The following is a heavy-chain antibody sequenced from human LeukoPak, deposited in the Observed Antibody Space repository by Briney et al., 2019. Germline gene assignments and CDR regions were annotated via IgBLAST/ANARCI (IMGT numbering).Heavy chain of an antibody. CDR1: GLTFTTYW. CDR2: INQDGIEK. V-gene: IGHV3-7*05. J-gene: IGHJ3*02. D-gene: IGHD5-24*01. Sequence: GGSLRLSCAASGLTFTTYWMSWVRQAPGKWLEWVANINQDGIEKYYVASVRGRLTISRDNAENSIYVQMNSLRADDTAVYYCARGFDGYYGFDIWGQGTMVTVSS. CDR3: ARGFDGYYGFDI.